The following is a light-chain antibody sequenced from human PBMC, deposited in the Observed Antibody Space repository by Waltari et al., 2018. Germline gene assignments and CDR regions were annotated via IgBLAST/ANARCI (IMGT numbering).Light chain of an antibody. CDR3: MQHNALPLT. CDR2: GGS. J-gene: IGKJ4*01. CDR1: QSLLHTDGYTY. V-gene: IGKV2-40*01. Sequence: DIVMTQTPLSLPVTPGEPAARSCRSNQSLLHTDGYTYLDWYLQKPGQSPQLLIYGGSNRASGAPDRFSGSGSGTDFTLKISKVEAEDFGVYYCMQHNALPLTFGGGTKVEIK.